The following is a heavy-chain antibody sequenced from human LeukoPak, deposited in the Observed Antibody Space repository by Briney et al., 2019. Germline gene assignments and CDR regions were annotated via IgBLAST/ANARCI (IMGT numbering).Heavy chain of an antibody. Sequence: GGSLRLSCAASGFTFNNYWMSWVRQAPGKGLEWVANIKQDGSDKKYVDSVTGRFTISRDNVKNSMYLQMNSLRAEDTAVYYCARRPYYYDSSGYYPGAFDIWGQGTVVTVSS. CDR3: ARRPYYYDSSGYYPGAFDI. CDR2: IKQDGSDK. V-gene: IGHV3-7*01. D-gene: IGHD3-22*01. CDR1: GFTFNNYW. J-gene: IGHJ3*02.